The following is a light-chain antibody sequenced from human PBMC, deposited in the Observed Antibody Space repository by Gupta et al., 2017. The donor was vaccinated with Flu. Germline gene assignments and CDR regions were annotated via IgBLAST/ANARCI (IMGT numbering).Light chain of an antibody. CDR2: EDN. CDR3: QSYDSDNHWV. Sequence: NFMLTQPHSVSESPGKTVTISCTRSSGSVASNYVQWYQQRPDSSPTTAIYEDNQRPSGVPDRFSGSIDSSSNSASLTISGLRAEDEADYYCQSYDSDNHWVFGGGTKLTVL. V-gene: IGLV6-57*01. J-gene: IGLJ3*02. CDR1: SGSVASNY.